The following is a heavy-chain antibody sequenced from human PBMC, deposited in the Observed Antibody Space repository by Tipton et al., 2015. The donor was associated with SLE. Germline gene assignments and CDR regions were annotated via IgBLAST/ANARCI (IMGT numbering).Heavy chain of an antibody. CDR3: ARQTPRGAVGAFDI. Sequence: QLVQSGAEVKKPGESLKISCKGSGYSFTSYWIGWVRQMPGKGLAWLGIIYPGDSDTRYSPSFQGQVPISADKSISTAYLQWSGLKASAAATYYCARQTPRGAVGAFDIWGQGTMGTGSS. J-gene: IGHJ3*02. V-gene: IGHV5-51*01. CDR2: IYPGDSDT. D-gene: IGHD2-2*01. CDR1: GYSFTSYW.